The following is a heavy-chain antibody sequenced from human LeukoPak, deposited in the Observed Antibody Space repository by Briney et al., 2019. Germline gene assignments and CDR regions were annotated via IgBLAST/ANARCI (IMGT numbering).Heavy chain of an antibody. CDR1: GFTFSSYD. CDR2: ISGSGGDT. CDR3: ARGRFTMIVGVTVEYLQL. D-gene: IGHD3-22*01. J-gene: IGHJ1*01. V-gene: IGHV3-23*01. Sequence: GGSLRLSCAASGFTFSSYDLTGVRQAPGKGLEGVYIISGSGGDTYYADSVKDRFTISRDNSKHTVHLPVNTLSAEHTPVYYCARGRFTMIVGVTVEYLQLGGQGTVVTVSS.